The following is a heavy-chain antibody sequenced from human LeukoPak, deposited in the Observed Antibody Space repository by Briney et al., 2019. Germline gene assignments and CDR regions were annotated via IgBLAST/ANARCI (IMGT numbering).Heavy chain of an antibody. V-gene: IGHV1-69*05. CDR1: GGTLSSYA. D-gene: IGHD2-2*01. CDR3: ARDGAGVPAASGDNWFDP. Sequence: GASVKVSCKASGGTLSSYAISWVRQAPGQGLEWMGGIIPIFGTANYAQKFQGRVTMTRDTSTSTVYMELSSLRSEDTAVYYCARDGAGVPAASGDNWFDPWGQGTLVTVSS. J-gene: IGHJ5*02. CDR2: IIPIFGTA.